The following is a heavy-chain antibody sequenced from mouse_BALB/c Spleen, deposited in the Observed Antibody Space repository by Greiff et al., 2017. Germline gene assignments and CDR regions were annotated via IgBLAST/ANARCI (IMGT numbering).Heavy chain of an antibody. CDR2: INPSNGGT. Sequence: QVQLQQSGAELVKPGASVKLSCKASGYTFTSYYMYWVKQRPGQGLEWIGEINPSNGGTNFNEKFKSKATLTVDKSSSTAYMQLSSLTSEDSAVYYCTRLGGNLDYWGQGTTLTVSS. V-gene: IGHV1S81*02. CDR1: GYTFTSYY. D-gene: IGHD1-1*02. J-gene: IGHJ2*01. CDR3: TRLGGNLDY.